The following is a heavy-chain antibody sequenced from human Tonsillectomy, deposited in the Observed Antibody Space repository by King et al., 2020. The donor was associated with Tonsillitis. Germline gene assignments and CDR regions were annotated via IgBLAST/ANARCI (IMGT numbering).Heavy chain of an antibody. J-gene: IGHJ6*02. CDR1: GFTFSDSV. CDR3: TRGGSSGYYYGMDV. CDR2: IRSKASGYAT. D-gene: IGHD6-6*01. Sequence: VQLVESGGGLVQPGGSLELSCAASGFTFSDSVMHWVRQASGKGLEWVGRIRSKASGYATVYAASVKGRFTISREDSKNTAYLQMNSLKTEDTAVYFCTRGGSSGYYYGMDVWGQGTTVTVSS. V-gene: IGHV3-73*02.